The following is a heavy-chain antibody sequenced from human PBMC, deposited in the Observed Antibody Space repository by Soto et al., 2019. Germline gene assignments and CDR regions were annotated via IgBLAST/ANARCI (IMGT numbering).Heavy chain of an antibody. CDR1: GSTLTDFS. D-gene: IGHD6-13*01. V-gene: IGHV1-24*01. CDR3: ARVTSRIAAAGYYFDY. Sequence: ASVKVSCKLSGSTLTDFSMHWVRQAPGKGLEWMGLFDPEDGETVYAQNLQGRVTMTEDTATDTAYMELNSLTFEDTAVYYCARVTSRIAAAGYYFDYWGQGTLVTVSS. CDR2: FDPEDGET. J-gene: IGHJ4*02.